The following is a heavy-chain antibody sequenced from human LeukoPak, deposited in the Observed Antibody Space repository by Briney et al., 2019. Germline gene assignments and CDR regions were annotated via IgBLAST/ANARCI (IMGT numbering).Heavy chain of an antibody. CDR1: GYTFTEYY. CDR2: INPKSGGA. CDR3: ARGQSLNDY. J-gene: IGHJ4*02. Sequence: ASVNGSCKAPGYTFTEYYMHWVRQAPGQELEWMGWINPKSGGAKYAENFQGRVTMTRDTSISTAYMELSSLRYDDTALYYCARGQSLNDYWGQGTLVTVSS. V-gene: IGHV1-2*02.